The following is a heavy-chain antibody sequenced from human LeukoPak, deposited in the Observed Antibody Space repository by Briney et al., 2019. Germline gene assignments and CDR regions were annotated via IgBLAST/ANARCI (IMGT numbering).Heavy chain of an antibody. Sequence: GGSLRLSCAASGFTFSSYAMSWVRQAPGKGLEWVANIKQDGSEKYYVDSVKGRFTISRDNAKNSLYLQMNSLRAEDTAVYYCARDGEIHSGSWTVDYWGQGTLVTVSS. CDR2: IKQDGSEK. D-gene: IGHD1-26*01. CDR1: GFTFSSYA. J-gene: IGHJ4*02. V-gene: IGHV3-7*01. CDR3: ARDGEIHSGSWTVDY.